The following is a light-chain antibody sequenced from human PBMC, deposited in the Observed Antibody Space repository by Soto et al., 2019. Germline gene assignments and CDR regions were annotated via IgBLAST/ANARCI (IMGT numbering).Light chain of an antibody. J-gene: IGKJ4*01. Sequence: EIVLTQSPATLSVSPGERATLSCRASQSVSSNLAWYQQKPGQAPRLLMFGASTRATNIPARFSGSGSGTEFTLTISSLQSEDFATYYCQQANSFPLTFGGGTKVEI. CDR3: QQANSFPLT. CDR1: QSVSSN. V-gene: IGKV3-15*01. CDR2: GAS.